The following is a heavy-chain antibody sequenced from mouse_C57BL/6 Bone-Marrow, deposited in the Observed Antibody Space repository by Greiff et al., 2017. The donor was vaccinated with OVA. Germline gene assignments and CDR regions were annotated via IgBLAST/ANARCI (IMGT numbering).Heavy chain of an antibody. J-gene: IGHJ3*01. Sequence: EVQLVESGGGLVKPGGSLTLSCAASGFTFSDYGMHWVRQAPEKGLEWVAYISSGRSTIYYADPVKGRFTISRDNAKNTRFLQMTSLRSEDTAMYYCARWYYYGQGTLVTVSA. CDR2: ISSGRSTI. CDR3: ARWYY. D-gene: IGHD1-1*02. CDR1: GFTFSDYG. V-gene: IGHV5-17*01.